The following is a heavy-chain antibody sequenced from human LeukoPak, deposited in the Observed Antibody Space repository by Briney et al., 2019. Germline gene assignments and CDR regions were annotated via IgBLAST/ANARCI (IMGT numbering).Heavy chain of an antibody. V-gene: IGHV4-59*08. CDR1: GGSISSYY. Sequence: SEILSLTCTVSGGSISSYYWSWIRQPPGKGLEWIGYIYYSGSTNYNPSLKSRVTISVDTSKNQFSLKLSSVTAADTAVYYCARHAVEGYGDYVSWFDPWGQGTLVTVSS. CDR3: ARHAVEGYGDYVSWFDP. CDR2: IYYSGST. J-gene: IGHJ5*02. D-gene: IGHD4-17*01.